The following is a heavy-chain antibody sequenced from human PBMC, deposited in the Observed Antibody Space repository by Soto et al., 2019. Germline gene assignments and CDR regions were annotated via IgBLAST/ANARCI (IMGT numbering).Heavy chain of an antibody. D-gene: IGHD3-22*01. V-gene: IGHV1-2*04. CDR2: INPNSGGT. Sequence: ASVKVSCKASGYTFTGYYMHWVRQAPGQGLEWMGWINPNSGGTNYAQKFQGWVTMTRDTSISTAYMELSSLRSEDTAVYYCARDQVRKVGYYYDSSGPSVYYYYYGMDVWGQGTTVTVSS. J-gene: IGHJ6*02. CDR1: GYTFTGYY. CDR3: ARDQVRKVGYYYDSSGPSVYYYYYGMDV.